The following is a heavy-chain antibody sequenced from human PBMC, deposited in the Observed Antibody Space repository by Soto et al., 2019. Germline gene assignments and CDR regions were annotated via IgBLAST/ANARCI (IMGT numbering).Heavy chain of an antibody. CDR3: AGITMLVVGAYGMDV. Sequence: ASVKVSSKVSGYTLTELSMHWVRQAPGKGLEWMGGFDPEDAEIIYAQKFQGRVTMTEDTSTDTAYMELSSLRSEDTAVYYCAGITMLVVGAYGMDVWGQGTTVTVSS. J-gene: IGHJ6*02. V-gene: IGHV1-24*01. CDR2: FDPEDAEI. D-gene: IGHD3-22*01. CDR1: GYTLTELS.